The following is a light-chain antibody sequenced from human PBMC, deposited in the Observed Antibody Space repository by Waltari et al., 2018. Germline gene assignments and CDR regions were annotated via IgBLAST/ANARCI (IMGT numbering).Light chain of an antibody. CDR3: LQYDIFPLT. J-gene: IGKJ4*01. Sequence: DIVMTQSPSSLSASVGDRVSITCQASQNIDNYLNWYQLKPGKAPKLLIHDTAILETGVPSRFSGRRSGTEFTFTISNLQPEDFATYFCLQYDIFPLTFGGGTTVDI. CDR2: DTA. V-gene: IGKV1-33*01. CDR1: QNIDNY.